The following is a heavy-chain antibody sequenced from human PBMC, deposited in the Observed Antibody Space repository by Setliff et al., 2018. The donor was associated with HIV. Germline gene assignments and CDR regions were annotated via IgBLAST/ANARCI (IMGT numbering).Heavy chain of an antibody. CDR1: AVSIGGYS. Sequence: PSETLSLTCTVSAVSIGGYSWSWIRQSPGKGLEWIGSIYSTDTTNHNPSLESRVTISVDKSKNQFSLKLNSVTAAGTAVYYCARHGTWNSQRFHFDYWGQGTPVTVSS. J-gene: IGHJ4*02. D-gene: IGHD1-7*01. V-gene: IGHV4-4*09. CDR2: IYSTDTT. CDR3: ARHGTWNSQRFHFDY.